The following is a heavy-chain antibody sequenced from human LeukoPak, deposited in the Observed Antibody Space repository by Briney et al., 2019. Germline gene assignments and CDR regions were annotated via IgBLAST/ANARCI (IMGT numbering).Heavy chain of an antibody. V-gene: IGHV3-23*01. Sequence: PGGSLRLSCAASGFTFSSYAMSWVRQAPGKGLEWVSAISGSGGSTYYADSVEGRFTISRDNSKNTLYLQMNSLRAEDTAVYYCAKDFYYDSSGPDYWGQGTLVTVSS. CDR3: AKDFYYDSSGPDY. D-gene: IGHD3-22*01. CDR2: ISGSGGST. J-gene: IGHJ4*02. CDR1: GFTFSSYA.